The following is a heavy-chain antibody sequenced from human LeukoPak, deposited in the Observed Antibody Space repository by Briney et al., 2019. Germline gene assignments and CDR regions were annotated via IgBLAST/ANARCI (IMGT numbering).Heavy chain of an antibody. D-gene: IGHD2-2*01. CDR3: ARLRGGIYSSRDAFDI. V-gene: IGHV1-18*04. CDR2: ISPYDGDT. CDR1: GYTFTSNG. Sequence: ASVKVSCKASGYTFTSNGFSWVRQAPGHALEWLAWISPYDGDTSYTPDLQGRVTLSTDTSTSTAYMELTSLRSDDTAVYYCARLRGGIYSSRDAFDIWGQGTVVTVSS. J-gene: IGHJ3*02.